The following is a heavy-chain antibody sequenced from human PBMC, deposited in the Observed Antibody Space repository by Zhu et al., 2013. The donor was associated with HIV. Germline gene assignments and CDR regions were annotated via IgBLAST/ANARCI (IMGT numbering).Heavy chain of an antibody. J-gene: IGHJ4*02. CDR3: ATYTMVRGRGGSFSTKPLDY. Sequence: QVQLVQSGAEVKKPGASVKVSCKVSGYTLTELSMHWVRQAPGKGLEWMGGFDPEDGETIYAQKFQGRVTMTEDTSTDTAYMELSSLRSEDTAVYYCATYTMVRGRGGSFSTKPLDYWAREPWSPSP. CDR2: FDPEDGET. CDR1: GYTLTELS. D-gene: IGHD3-10*01. V-gene: IGHV1-24*01.